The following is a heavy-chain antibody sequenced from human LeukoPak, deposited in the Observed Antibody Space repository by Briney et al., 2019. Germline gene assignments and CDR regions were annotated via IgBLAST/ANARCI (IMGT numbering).Heavy chain of an antibody. J-gene: IGHJ4*02. D-gene: IGHD5-24*01. CDR1: GYTFTSYD. Sequence: GASVKVSCKASGYTFTSYDINWVRQATGQGLEWMGWMDPNSGNTGYAQKFQGRVTMTRNTSISTAYMELSSLRSEDTAVYYCARGSHLEMATMDWGQGTLVTVSS. CDR3: ARGSHLEMATMD. V-gene: IGHV1-8*01. CDR2: MDPNSGNT.